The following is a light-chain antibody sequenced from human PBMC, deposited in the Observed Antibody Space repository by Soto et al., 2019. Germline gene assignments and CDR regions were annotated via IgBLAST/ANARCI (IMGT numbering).Light chain of an antibody. CDR2: WAS. V-gene: IGKV4-1*01. CDR1: QSFLYSSNNKNY. CDR3: QQYYSPPWT. Sequence: IVMSQSTESLSVSMGERATINCKSSQSFLYSSNNKNYLAWYQQKPGQPPKLLIYWASTRESGVPDRFSGSGSGTDFTLTINSLQAEDVAVYYCQQYYSPPWTFGQGTKVDI. J-gene: IGKJ1*01.